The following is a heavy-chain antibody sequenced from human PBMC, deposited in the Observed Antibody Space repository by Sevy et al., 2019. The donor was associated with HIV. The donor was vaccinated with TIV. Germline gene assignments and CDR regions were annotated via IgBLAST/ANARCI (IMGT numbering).Heavy chain of an antibody. J-gene: IGHJ5*02. V-gene: IGHV3-48*01. CDR2: ISSSSSTI. CDR3: ATSERGFSTMVQGVMKVDP. CDR1: GFTFSSYS. Sequence: GGSLRLSCAASGFTFSSYSMNWVRQAPGKGVEWVSYISSSSSTIYYADSVTGRFTISRDNAKNSLYRQMNSLRAEDTAVYYCATSERGFSTMVQGVMKVDPWGQGTLVTVSS. D-gene: IGHD3-10*01.